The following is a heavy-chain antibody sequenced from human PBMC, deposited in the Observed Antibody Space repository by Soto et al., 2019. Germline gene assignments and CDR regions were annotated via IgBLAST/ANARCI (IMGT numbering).Heavy chain of an antibody. Sequence: SETLSLTCTVSGGSISSYYWSWIRQPPGKGLEWIGYIYYSGSTNYNPSLKSRVTISVDTSKNQFSLKLSSVTAADTAVYYCARDRVEWELLGGYYYYGMDVWGQGTTVTVSS. J-gene: IGHJ6*02. V-gene: IGHV4-59*01. CDR3: ARDRVEWELLGGYYYYGMDV. CDR2: IYYSGST. D-gene: IGHD1-26*01. CDR1: GGSISSYY.